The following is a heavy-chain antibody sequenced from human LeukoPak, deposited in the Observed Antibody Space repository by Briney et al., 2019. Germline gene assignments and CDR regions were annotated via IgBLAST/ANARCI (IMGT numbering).Heavy chain of an antibody. CDR2: IYYSGST. CDR3: ATTLNRYTALRY. V-gene: IGHV4-59*01. J-gene: IGHJ4*02. CDR1: GGSISSYY. D-gene: IGHD5-18*01. Sequence: PSETLSLTCTVSGGSISSYYWSWIRQPPGKGLEWIGYIYYSGSTNYNPSLKSRVTISVDTSKNQFSLKLSSVTAADTAVYYCATTLNRYTALRYWGQGTLVTVSS.